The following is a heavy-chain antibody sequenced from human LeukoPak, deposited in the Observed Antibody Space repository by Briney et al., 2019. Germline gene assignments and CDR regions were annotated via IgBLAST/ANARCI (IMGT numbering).Heavy chain of an antibody. D-gene: IGHD3-3*01. Sequence: ASVKVSCKASGYTFTGCYMHWVRQAPGQGLEWMGWINPNSGGTNYAQKFQGRVTMTRDTSISTAYMELSRLRSDDTAVYYCARGEMSYDFWSGTFDYRGQGTLVTVSS. CDR1: GYTFTGCY. CDR2: INPNSGGT. V-gene: IGHV1-2*02. CDR3: ARGEMSYDFWSGTFDY. J-gene: IGHJ4*02.